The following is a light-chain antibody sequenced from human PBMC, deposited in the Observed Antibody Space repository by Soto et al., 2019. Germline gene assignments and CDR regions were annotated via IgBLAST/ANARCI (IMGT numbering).Light chain of an antibody. CDR3: NSYTSSSTPYV. J-gene: IGLJ1*01. Sequence: QSLLTQPASVSGSPGQSITISCTGIGSDIGGYNSVSWYQQHPGKAPKLMIYEVSHRPSGVSNRFSGSKSGNSASLTISGLQAEDEADYYCNSYTSSSTPYVFGTGTKVTVL. CDR1: GSDIGGYNS. CDR2: EVS. V-gene: IGLV2-14*01.